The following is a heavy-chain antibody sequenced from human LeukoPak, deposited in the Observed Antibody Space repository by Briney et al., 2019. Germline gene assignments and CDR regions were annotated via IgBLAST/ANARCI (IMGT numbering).Heavy chain of an antibody. Sequence: ASVKVSCKSSGYTFTAFYIHWVRQAPGQGLEWMGWINPTSGGTNFAQEFQGRVTMTTDTSISTAYMDLSRLKSDDTAVYYCVGGGRSYGDYWGQGTLVTVSS. D-gene: IGHD1-26*01. CDR2: INPTSGGT. J-gene: IGHJ4*02. V-gene: IGHV1-2*02. CDR1: GYTFTAFY. CDR3: VGGGRSYGDY.